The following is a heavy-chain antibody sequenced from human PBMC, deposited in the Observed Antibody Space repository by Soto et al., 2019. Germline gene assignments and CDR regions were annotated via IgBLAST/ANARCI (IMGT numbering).Heavy chain of an antibody. CDR2: INGDGIST. V-gene: IGHV3-74*01. D-gene: IGHD2-15*01. Sequence: PGGSLRLSCAASGFTFSSYWMHWVRQDPEKGQVWVSRINGDGISTSYADSVKGRFTISRDNAKDTLYLHMNSLGAEDTAVFYCARISQGTYCRGGNCYSDYWGQGTLVTVSS. CDR3: ARISQGTYCRGGNCYSDY. J-gene: IGHJ4*02. CDR1: GFTFSSYW.